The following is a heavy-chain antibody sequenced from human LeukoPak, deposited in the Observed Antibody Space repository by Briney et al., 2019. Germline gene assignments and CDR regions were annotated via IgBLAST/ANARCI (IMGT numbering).Heavy chain of an antibody. CDR1: GFTFSSYE. Sequence: GGSLRLSCAASGFTFSSYEMNWVRQAQGKGLEWVSYISSSGSTIYYADSVKGRFTIYRDNAKNSLYLQMNSLRAEDTAVYYCARDTYYYGSGSYYPVWGQGTLVTVSS. CDR3: ARDTYYYGSGSYYPV. CDR2: ISSSGSTI. J-gene: IGHJ4*02. D-gene: IGHD3-10*01. V-gene: IGHV3-48*03.